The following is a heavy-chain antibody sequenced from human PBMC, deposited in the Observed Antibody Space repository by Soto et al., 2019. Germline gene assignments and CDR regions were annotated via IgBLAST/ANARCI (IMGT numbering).Heavy chain of an antibody. CDR1: GFSLSTTGVG. V-gene: IGHV2-5*02. J-gene: IGHJ5*02. D-gene: IGHD1-26*01. CDR2: MYWADYK. CDR3: AHRQGSIVVNGDNWFDP. Sequence: QITLKESGPTLVKPTQPLTLTCTFSGFSLSTTGVGVGWIRQPPGKALEWLALMYWADYKRYSPSLKSRLTITKDTSKNQVVLTMTNMDPVDTATYYCAHRQGSIVVNGDNWFDPWCQGTLVTVSS.